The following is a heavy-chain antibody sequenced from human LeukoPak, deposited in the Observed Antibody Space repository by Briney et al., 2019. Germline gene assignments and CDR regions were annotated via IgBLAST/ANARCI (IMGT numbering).Heavy chain of an antibody. CDR1: GFTFSSYA. D-gene: IGHD6-13*01. J-gene: IGHJ5*02. V-gene: IGHV3-23*01. Sequence: GGSLRLSCAASGFTFSSYAMSWVRQAPGKGLEWVSGISSGGGTYYADSVKGRFTISRDNSKNTLYLQMNNLRAEDTAVYYCAKDGYSDSRYDWFDPWGQGTLVTVSS. CDR2: ISSGGGT. CDR3: AKDGYSDSRYDWFDP.